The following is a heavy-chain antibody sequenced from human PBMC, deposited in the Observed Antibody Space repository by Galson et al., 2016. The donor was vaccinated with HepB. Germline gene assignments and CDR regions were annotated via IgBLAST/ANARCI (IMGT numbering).Heavy chain of an antibody. CDR2: IYWDDDT. D-gene: IGHD1/OR15-1a*01. CDR3: ACRIPGTQHVPFDY. CDR1: GFSLTTGGVG. Sequence: PALVKPTQTLTLTCTFSGFSLTTGGVGVGWVRQPPGKALEWLALIYWDDDTRFSPALQSRLTITKDTSKNQVVLTMRNMDPVDTATYYCACRIPGTQHVPFDYWGQGTLVIVSS. J-gene: IGHJ4*02. V-gene: IGHV2-5*02.